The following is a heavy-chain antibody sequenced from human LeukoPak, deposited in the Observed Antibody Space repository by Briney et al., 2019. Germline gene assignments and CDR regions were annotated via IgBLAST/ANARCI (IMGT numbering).Heavy chain of an antibody. CDR3: ARMMGYYSGSGSCYFYGLVV. V-gene: IGHV6-1*01. D-gene: IGHD3-10*01. J-gene: IGHJ6*02. CDR1: GVSVSSNSAV. CDR2: TYYRSKWYN. Sequence: SQTLSLTCANSGVSVSSNSAVWNWIRQSPLRGLELLGGTYYRSKWYNDYAVSVKSRITINPDTPKNQFSLQLNSVTPEDTAVYYCARMMGYYSGSGSCYFYGLVVWGQWTTVTLSS.